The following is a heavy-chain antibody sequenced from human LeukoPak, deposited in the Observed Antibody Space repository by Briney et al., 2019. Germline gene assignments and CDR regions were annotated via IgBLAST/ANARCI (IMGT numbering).Heavy chain of an antibody. J-gene: IGHJ4*02. Sequence: GESLRLSCAASGFTFSSYAMSWVRQAPGKGLEWVSAISGSGGSTYYADSVKGRFTISRDNSKNTLYLQMNSLRAEDTAVYYCAKDGSDSGSPRSGFDYWGQGTLVTVSS. CDR1: GFTFSSYA. D-gene: IGHD1-26*01. V-gene: IGHV3-23*01. CDR3: AKDGSDSGSPRSGFDY. CDR2: ISGSGGST.